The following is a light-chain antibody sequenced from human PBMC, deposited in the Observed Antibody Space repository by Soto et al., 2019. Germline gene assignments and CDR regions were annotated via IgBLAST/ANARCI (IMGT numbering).Light chain of an antibody. Sequence: EIVMTQSPATLSVSPGERATLSCRASQSVSSNLAWYQQKPGQAPRLLIYGASTRATGIQARFSGSGSGTEFPLTISSLQSEDFAVYYGQQYNNWPRGTFGPGTKVDIK. CDR3: QQYNNWPRGT. CDR1: QSVSSN. CDR2: GAS. V-gene: IGKV3-15*01. J-gene: IGKJ3*01.